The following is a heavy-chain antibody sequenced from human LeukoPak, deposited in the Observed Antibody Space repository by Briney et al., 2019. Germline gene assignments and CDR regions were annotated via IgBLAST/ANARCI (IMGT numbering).Heavy chain of an antibody. CDR1: GGSISSGSYY. J-gene: IGHJ6*03. V-gene: IGHV4-61*02. Sequence: SQTLSLTCTVSGGSISSGSYYWSWIRQPAGKGLEWIGRIYTSGSTNYNPSLKSRVTISVDTSKNQFSLKLSSVTAADTAVYYCARASAGLLGTYYYYYYMDVWGKGTTVTVSS. D-gene: IGHD2-15*01. CDR3: ARASAGLLGTYYYYYYMDV. CDR2: IYTSGST.